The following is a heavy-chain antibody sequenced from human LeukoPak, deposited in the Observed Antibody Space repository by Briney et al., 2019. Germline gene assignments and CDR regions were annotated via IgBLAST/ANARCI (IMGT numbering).Heavy chain of an antibody. D-gene: IGHD2-15*01. CDR1: GGSISSYY. CDR3: ARGDLGYCSGGSCYGDWFDP. J-gene: IGHJ5*02. Sequence: PSETLSLTCTVSGGSISSYYWNWIRQPPGKGLEWIGYIYYSGSTNYNPSLKSRVTISVDTSKNQFSLKLSSVTAADTAVYYCARGDLGYCSGGSCYGDWFDPWGQGTLVTVSS. CDR2: IYYSGST. V-gene: IGHV4-59*12.